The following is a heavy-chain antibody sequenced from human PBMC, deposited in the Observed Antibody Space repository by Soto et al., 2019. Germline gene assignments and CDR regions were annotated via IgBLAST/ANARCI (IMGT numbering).Heavy chain of an antibody. Sequence: TSETLSLTCTVSGGSVSSGSYYWSWIRQPPGKGLEWIGYIYYSGSTNYNPSLKSRVTISVDTSKNQFSLKLSSVTAADTAVYYCARSNLYGSGSYALDVWGQGTTVTVSS. CDR2: IYYSGST. CDR3: ARSNLYGSGSYALDV. V-gene: IGHV4-61*01. D-gene: IGHD3-10*01. J-gene: IGHJ6*02. CDR1: GGSVSSGSYY.